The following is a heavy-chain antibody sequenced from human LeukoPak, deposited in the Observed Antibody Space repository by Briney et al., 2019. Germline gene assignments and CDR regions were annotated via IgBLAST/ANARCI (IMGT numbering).Heavy chain of an antibody. CDR2: IYYSGST. Sequence: TSQTLSLTCTVSGGSISSGDYYWSWIRQPPGKGLEWIGSIYYSGSTYYNPSLKSRVTISVDTSKNQFSLKLSSVTAADTAVYYCTRGIVGGGWYFDYWGQGTLITVSS. CDR3: TRGIVGGGWYFDY. V-gene: IGHV4-30-4*01. J-gene: IGHJ4*02. D-gene: IGHD3-22*01. CDR1: GGSISSGDYY.